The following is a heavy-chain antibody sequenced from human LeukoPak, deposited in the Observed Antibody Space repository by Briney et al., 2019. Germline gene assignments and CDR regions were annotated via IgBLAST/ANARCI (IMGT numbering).Heavy chain of an antibody. V-gene: IGHV3-30*03. J-gene: IGHJ4*02. CDR3: ARDQTPYY. CDR1: GFTFSSYA. Sequence: QAGGSLRLSCAASGFTFSSYAMHWVRQAPGKGLEWVALISYDGSNKYYADSVKGRFTVSRDNSNNTLYLHMNSLRAEDTAVYYCARDQTPYYWGQGTLVTVSS. CDR2: ISYDGSNK.